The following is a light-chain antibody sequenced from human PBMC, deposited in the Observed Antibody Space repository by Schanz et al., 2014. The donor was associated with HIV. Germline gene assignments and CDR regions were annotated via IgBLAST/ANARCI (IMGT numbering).Light chain of an antibody. V-gene: IGLV2-8*01. Sequence: QSALTQPPSASGSRGQSVTISCTGSSSDVGGYNTVAWDQQHPGKAPKLMIFEVKKRPSGVPDRFSGSKSGNTASLAISGLQSEDESDFFCATWDDSLDGWVFGGGTKLTVL. J-gene: IGLJ3*02. CDR3: ATWDDSLDGWV. CDR2: EVK. CDR1: SSDVGGYNT.